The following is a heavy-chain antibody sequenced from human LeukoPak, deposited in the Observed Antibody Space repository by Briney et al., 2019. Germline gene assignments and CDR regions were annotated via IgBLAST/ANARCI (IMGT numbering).Heavy chain of an antibody. CDR2: INPNSGGT. Sequence: ASVKVSCKASGYTFTGYYMHWVRQAPGQGLEWMGWINPNSGGTNYAQKFQGRVTMTRDTSISTAYMELSRLRSDDTAVYYCARGTGITMIVVVPLSYWGQGTLVTVSS. J-gene: IGHJ4*02. CDR1: GYTFTGYY. CDR3: ARGTGITMIVVVPLSY. V-gene: IGHV1-2*02. D-gene: IGHD3-22*01.